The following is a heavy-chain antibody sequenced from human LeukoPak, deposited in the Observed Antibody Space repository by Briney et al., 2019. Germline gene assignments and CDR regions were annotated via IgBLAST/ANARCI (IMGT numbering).Heavy chain of an antibody. CDR3: ARLPSEGGWYDFDY. CDR2: ISSSGSTI. V-gene: IGHV3-48*03. D-gene: IGHD6-19*01. J-gene: IGHJ4*02. Sequence: GGSLRLSCAASGFTFSSYEMNWVRQAPGEGLEWVSYISSSGSTIYYADSVKGRFTISRDNAKNSLYLQMNSLRAEDTAVYYCARLPSEGGWYDFDYWGQGTLVTVSS. CDR1: GFTFSSYE.